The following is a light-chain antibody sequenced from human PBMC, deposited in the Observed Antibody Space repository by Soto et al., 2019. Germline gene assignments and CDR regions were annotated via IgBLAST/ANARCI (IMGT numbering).Light chain of an antibody. CDR3: SSYAGSNTP. V-gene: IGLV2-8*01. CDR1: SSDVGGYNY. J-gene: IGLJ1*01. CDR2: EVS. Sequence: QSALTQSPSASGSPGQSVTISCTGTSSDVGGYNYVSWYQQHPGKAPKLMIYEVSKRPSGVPDRFSGSKSGNTASLTVSGLQAEDEADYYCSSYAGSNTPFGTGTKVTVL.